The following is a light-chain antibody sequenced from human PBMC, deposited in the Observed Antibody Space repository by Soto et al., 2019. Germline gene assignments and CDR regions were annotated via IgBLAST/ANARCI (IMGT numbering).Light chain of an antibody. Sequence: EIVLMQSPDILSLSPGERATVSCRASETITNNDLAWYQQKPGQAPRLRLYGASTRPTGIPDRFSGSGSGTDLTLTIDRLEPEDFAVYFCHHYGSSPPYTFGQGTKLDIK. CDR1: ETITNND. V-gene: IGKV3-20*01. CDR3: HHYGSSPPYT. CDR2: GAS. J-gene: IGKJ2*01.